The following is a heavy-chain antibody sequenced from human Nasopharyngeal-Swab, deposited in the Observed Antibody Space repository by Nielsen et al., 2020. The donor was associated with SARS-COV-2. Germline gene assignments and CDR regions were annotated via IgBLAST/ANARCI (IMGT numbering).Heavy chain of an antibody. J-gene: IGHJ5*02. CDR2: IYHSGRT. V-gene: IGHV4-38-2*02. D-gene: IGHD6-19*01. CDR3: ARDQGIAVPIGWFDP. Sequence: WIRQPPGKGLEWIGSIYHSGRTNYNPSLKGRVSISVDTSKNQVSLKLNSVTAADSAVYYCARDQGIAVPIGWFDPWGQGTLVTVSS.